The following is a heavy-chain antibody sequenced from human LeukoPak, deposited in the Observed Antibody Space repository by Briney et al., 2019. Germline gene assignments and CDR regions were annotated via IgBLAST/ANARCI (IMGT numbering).Heavy chain of an antibody. V-gene: IGHV3-23*01. CDR1: GFTFGTYV. Sequence: GGSLRLSCAASGFTFGTYVMNWFRQAPGKGLEWVSTISVGAVYIFYADSVKGRFTISRDDSNNALYLQMHSLRAEDTALYYCASGPPFLKYFEYWGQGTLVTVSS. J-gene: IGHJ4*02. D-gene: IGHD3-3*01. CDR2: ISVGAVYI. CDR3: ASGPPFLKYFEY.